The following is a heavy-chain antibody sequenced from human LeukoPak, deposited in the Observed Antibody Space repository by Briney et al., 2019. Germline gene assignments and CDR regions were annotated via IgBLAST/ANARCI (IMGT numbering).Heavy chain of an antibody. CDR2: IYPDDSDT. CDR1: GYSFTSYW. V-gene: IGHV5-51*01. J-gene: IGHJ3*02. D-gene: IGHD2-2*02. Sequence: GESLKISCKGSGYSFTSYWIGWVRQMPGKGLEWVGIIYPDDSDTRYSPSFQDQVTISADKSISTAYLQWSSLKASDTAMYYCARRRLGQLLYGGDAFDIWGQGTMVTVSS. CDR3: ARRRLGQLLYGGDAFDI.